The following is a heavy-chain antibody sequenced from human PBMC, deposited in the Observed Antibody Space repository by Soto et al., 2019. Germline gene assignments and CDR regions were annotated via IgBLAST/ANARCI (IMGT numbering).Heavy chain of an antibody. Sequence: ASVKVSCKASGYTFTNDDINWVRQAPGQGLEWMGWINPNSGGTNYAQKFQGRVTMTRDTSISTAYMELSRLRSDDTAVYYCAADYYDSSGYYFGYWGQGTLVTVSS. D-gene: IGHD3-22*01. CDR3: AADYYDSSGYYFGY. CDR1: GYTFTNDD. J-gene: IGHJ4*02. CDR2: INPNSGGT. V-gene: IGHV1-2*02.